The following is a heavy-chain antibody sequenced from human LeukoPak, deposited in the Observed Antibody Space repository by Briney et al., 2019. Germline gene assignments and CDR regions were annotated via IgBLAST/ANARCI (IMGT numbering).Heavy chain of an antibody. CDR2: IYPGDSDT. Sequence: GESLKISCKGSGYSFTSYWIGWVRQMRGKGLEWMGIIYPGDSDTRYSPSFQGQVTISADKSINTVYVQWSSLKASDTAMFYCARRGFSGYYFDYWGQGTLVTVSS. J-gene: IGHJ4*02. CDR1: GYSFTSYW. D-gene: IGHD6-19*01. CDR3: ARRGFSGYYFDY. V-gene: IGHV5-51*01.